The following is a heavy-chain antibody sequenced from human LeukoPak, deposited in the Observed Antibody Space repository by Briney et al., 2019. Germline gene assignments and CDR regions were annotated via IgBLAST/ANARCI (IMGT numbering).Heavy chain of an antibody. D-gene: IGHD3-9*01. CDR3: ARDGEYYDILTGYYHSFDY. Sequence: ASVKVSCKASGYTFTSYDINWVRQATGQGLEWMGWMSPNSGNTGYAQKFQGRVTITRNTSISTAYMELRSLRSDDTAVYYCARDGEYYDILTGYYHSFDYWGQGTLVTVSS. J-gene: IGHJ4*02. V-gene: IGHV1-8*03. CDR2: MSPNSGNT. CDR1: GYTFTSYD.